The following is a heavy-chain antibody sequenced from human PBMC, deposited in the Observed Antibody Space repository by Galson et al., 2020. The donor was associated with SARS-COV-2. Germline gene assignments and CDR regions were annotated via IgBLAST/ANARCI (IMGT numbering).Heavy chain of an antibody. D-gene: IGHD3-22*01. V-gene: IGHV4-39*01. J-gene: IGHJ6*02. CDR1: GGSISSSSYY. CDR3: ARRPHYYDSTSYYYYYYGMDV. CDR2: IYYSGST. Sequence: SETLSLTCTVSGGSISSSSYYWGWIRQPPGKGLEWIGSIYYSGSTYYNPSLKSRVTISVDTSKNQISLKLSSVTAADTAVYYCARRPHYYDSTSYYYYYYGMDVWGQGTTVTVSS.